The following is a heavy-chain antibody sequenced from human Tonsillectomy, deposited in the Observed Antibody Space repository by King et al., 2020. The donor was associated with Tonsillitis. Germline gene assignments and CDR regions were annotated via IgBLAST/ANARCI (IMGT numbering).Heavy chain of an antibody. CDR2: TSPSGSTI. Sequence: VQLVESGGGLVKPGGSLRLSCAASGFIFSDYYMSWIRQAPGKGLEWVSYTSPSGSTIYYADSVEGRFTISRDNAKNSLYLQMNSLRAEDTAVYYCARGQQLLRGYYYYYGMEFWGQGTTVTVSS. D-gene: IGHD6-13*01. V-gene: IGHV3-11*01. CDR1: GFIFSDYY. J-gene: IGHJ6*02. CDR3: ARGQQLLRGYYYYYGMEF.